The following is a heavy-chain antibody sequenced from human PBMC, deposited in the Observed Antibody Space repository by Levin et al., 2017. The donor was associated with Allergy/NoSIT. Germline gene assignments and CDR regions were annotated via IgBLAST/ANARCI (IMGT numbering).Heavy chain of an antibody. D-gene: IGHD1-26*01. V-gene: IGHV1-46*01. CDR1: GYTFTSYY. J-gene: IGHJ5*02. Sequence: GESLKISCKASGYTFTSYYMHWVRQAPGQGLEWMGIINPSGGSTSYAQKFQGRVTMTRDTSTSTVYMELSSLRSEDTAVYYCARGASGSYYGMSWFDPWGQGTLVTVSS. CDR3: ARGASGSYYGMSWFDP. CDR2: INPSGGST.